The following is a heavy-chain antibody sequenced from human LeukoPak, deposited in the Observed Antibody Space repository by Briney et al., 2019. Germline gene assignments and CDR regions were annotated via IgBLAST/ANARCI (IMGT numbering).Heavy chain of an antibody. CDR1: GFTISSHS. V-gene: IGHV3-21*01. Sequence: GGSLRLSCAASGFTISSHSMNWVRQAPGKGLEWVSSISSSSSYIYYADSVKGRFTISRDNAKNSLYLQMNSLRAEDTAVYYCARSGNPTHDAFDIWGQGTMVTVSS. CDR2: ISSSSSYI. J-gene: IGHJ3*02. CDR3: ARSGNPTHDAFDI. D-gene: IGHD3-10*01.